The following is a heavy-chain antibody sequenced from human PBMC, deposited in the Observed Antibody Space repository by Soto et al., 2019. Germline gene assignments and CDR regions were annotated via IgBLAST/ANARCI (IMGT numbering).Heavy chain of an antibody. Sequence: QVQLVQSGAEVKKPGSSVKVSSKPSGGTFSSYAISWARQAPGQGLEWMGGIIPIFGTANYAQKFQGRVTITADESTSTAYMELSSLRSEDTAVYDCARGGVGANWELLSLVYWGQGTLVTVSS. J-gene: IGHJ4*02. D-gene: IGHD1-26*01. CDR1: GGTFSSYA. V-gene: IGHV1-69*01. CDR2: IIPIFGTA. CDR3: ARGGVGANWELLSLVY.